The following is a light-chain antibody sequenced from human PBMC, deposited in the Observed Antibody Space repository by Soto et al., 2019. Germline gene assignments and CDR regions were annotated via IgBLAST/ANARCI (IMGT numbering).Light chain of an antibody. CDR2: GAS. J-gene: IGKJ1*01. V-gene: IGKV3-15*01. CDR1: QSVSSN. CDR3: QQYNNWPRT. Sequence: ETVMTQSAGTLSLSPGERATLSCRASQSVSSNLAWYQQKPGQAPRLLIYGASTRVTGIPARFSGSGSGTEFTLTISSLQSEDFAVYYCQQYNNWPRTFGQGTKVEIK.